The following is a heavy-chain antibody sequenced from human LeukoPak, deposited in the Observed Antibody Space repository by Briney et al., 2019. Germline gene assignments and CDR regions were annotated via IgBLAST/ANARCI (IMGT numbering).Heavy chain of an antibody. V-gene: IGHV4-30-4*08. Sequence: WVRQAPGKGLEWIGYIYYSGSTYYNPSLKSRVTISVDTSKNQFSLKLSSVTAADTAVYYCASYCSSTSCYTGAFDIWGQGTMVTVSS. CDR2: IYYSGST. J-gene: IGHJ3*02. CDR3: ASYCSSTSCYTGAFDI. D-gene: IGHD2-2*02.